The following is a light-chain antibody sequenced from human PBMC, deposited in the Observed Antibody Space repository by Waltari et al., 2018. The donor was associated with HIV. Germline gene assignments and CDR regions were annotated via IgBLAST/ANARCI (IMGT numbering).Light chain of an antibody. J-gene: IGLJ1*01. Sequence: SELTQDPAMSVALGQTVRIPCQGDSLGKYFASWYQQKPGPAPVLVNHGRNNRPSGTPDRCSGSSSGNIAYFTITGAKAEDEADYYCICRATTGSHYVFGTGTKVTVL. V-gene: IGLV3-19*01. CDR1: SLGKYF. CDR3: ICRATTGSHYV. CDR2: GRN.